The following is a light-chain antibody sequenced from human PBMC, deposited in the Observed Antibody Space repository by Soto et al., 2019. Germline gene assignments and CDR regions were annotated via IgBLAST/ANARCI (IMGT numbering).Light chain of an antibody. V-gene: IGKV1-16*01. Sequence: DIQMTQSPSSLSASVGDRVTITCRSSQTISTFLHWFQQKPGKAPNLLIYDASSLQSGVPSRFSGSGSGTDFTLTISSLQPDDFATYYCQQYNSYSPRTFGQGTKVDI. CDR3: QQYNSYSPRT. J-gene: IGKJ1*01. CDR1: QTISTF. CDR2: DAS.